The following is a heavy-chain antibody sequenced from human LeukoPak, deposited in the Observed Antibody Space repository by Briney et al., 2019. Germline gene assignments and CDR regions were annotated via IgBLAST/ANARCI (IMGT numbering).Heavy chain of an antibody. V-gene: IGHV3-9*01. CDR2: ISWNSGSI. CDR1: GFTFDDYA. D-gene: IGHD3-10*01. Sequence: PGGSLRLSCAASGFTFDDYAMHWVRQAPGKGLEWVSGISWNSGSIGYADSVKGRFTISRDNAKNSLYLQMNSLRAEDTALYYCARSLTMVRAYDYWGQGTLVTVSS. J-gene: IGHJ4*02. CDR3: ARSLTMVRAYDY.